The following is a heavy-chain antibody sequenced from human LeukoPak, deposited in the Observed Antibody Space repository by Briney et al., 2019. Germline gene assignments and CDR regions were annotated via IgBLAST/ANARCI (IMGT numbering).Heavy chain of an antibody. J-gene: IGHJ6*03. CDR2: INSDGSST. CDR1: GFTFSSYW. Sequence: AGSLRLSCAASGFTFSSYWMHWVRQAPGKGLVWVSRINSDGSSTSYADSVKGRFTISRDNAKNTLYLQMNSLRAEDTAVYYCARARTIFGVVITGYYYYMDVWGKGTTVTVSS. D-gene: IGHD3-3*01. V-gene: IGHV3-74*01. CDR3: ARARTIFGVVITGYYYYMDV.